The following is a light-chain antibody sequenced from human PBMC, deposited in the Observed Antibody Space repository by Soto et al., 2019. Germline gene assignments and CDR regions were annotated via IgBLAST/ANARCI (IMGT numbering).Light chain of an antibody. V-gene: IGKV1-12*01. CDR1: QGISNW. CDR2: ATS. CDR3: QQANSFPYT. Sequence: DLQMTQSPSSLSASVGDRVTITCRASQGISNWLTWYQQKTGKAPMLLIYATSTLQSGVPSRFRGSGSGTQLTLTIRSLQHADVATYYCQQANSFPYTFGPGTKLEIK. J-gene: IGKJ2*01.